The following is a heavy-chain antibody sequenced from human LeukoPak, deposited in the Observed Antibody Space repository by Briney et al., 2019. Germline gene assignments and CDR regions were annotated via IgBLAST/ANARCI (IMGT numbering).Heavy chain of an antibody. CDR1: GFTFSGSA. Sequence: GGSLRLSCAASGFTFSGSAMHWVRQASGKGLEWVGRIRSKANSYATAYAASVKGRFTISRDDSKNTAYLQTNSLKTEDTAVYYCSTSRVDYYDSSGHYYYYGMDVWGQGTTVTVSS. CDR3: STSRVDYYDSSGHYYYYGMDV. D-gene: IGHD3-22*01. CDR2: IRSKANSYAT. J-gene: IGHJ6*02. V-gene: IGHV3-73*01.